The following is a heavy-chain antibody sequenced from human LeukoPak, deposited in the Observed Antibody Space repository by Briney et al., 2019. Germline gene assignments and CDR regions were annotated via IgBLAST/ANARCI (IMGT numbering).Heavy chain of an antibody. CDR2: INPNSGGA. J-gene: IGHJ4*02. CDR3: ARASHYYDSSGYPGYYFDY. D-gene: IGHD3-22*01. CDR1: GYTFTDYY. Sequence: ASVKVSCKASGYTFTDYYMYWVRQAPGQGLEWMGWINPNSGGANYAQKFQGRVTMTRDTSISTAYMELSRLRSDDTAVYYCARASHYYDSSGYPGYYFDYWGQGTLVTVSS. V-gene: IGHV1-2*02.